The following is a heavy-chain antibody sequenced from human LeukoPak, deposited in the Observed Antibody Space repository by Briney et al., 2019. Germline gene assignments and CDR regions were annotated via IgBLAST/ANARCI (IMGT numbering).Heavy chain of an antibody. CDR1: GGSFSGYY. J-gene: IGHJ4*02. V-gene: IGHV4-34*01. CDR3: ARGPHQLVVIRD. CDR2: INHSGST. Sequence: PSETLSLTCAVYGGSFSGYYWSWTRQPPGKGLEWIGEINHSGSTNYNPSLKSRVTISVDTSKNQFSLKLSSVTAADTAVYYCARGPHQLVVIRDWGQGTLVTVSS. D-gene: IGHD3-22*01.